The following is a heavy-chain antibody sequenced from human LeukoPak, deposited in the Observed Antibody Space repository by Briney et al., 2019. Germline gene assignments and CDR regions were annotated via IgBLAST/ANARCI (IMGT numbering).Heavy chain of an antibody. CDR2: IYRGDSYI. CDR1: GYFFINYW. J-gene: IGHJ4*02. CDR3: LRSIMVRGELVPFDY. Sequence: PQIFSWGSGYFFINYWISWLRRMPGKRLEWMGIIYRGDSYIRYRPSFHDHVSFSPDKSISTASLPRRSLKAADTALCYCLRSIMVRGELVPFDYWGEGTLVTVSS. V-gene: IGHV5-51*01. D-gene: IGHD3-10*01.